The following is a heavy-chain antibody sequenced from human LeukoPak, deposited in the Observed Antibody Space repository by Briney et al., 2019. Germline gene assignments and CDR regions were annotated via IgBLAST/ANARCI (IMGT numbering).Heavy chain of an antibody. V-gene: IGHV3-30-3*01. CDR3: ARAKRSSSSNYYYGMDV. D-gene: IGHD6-6*01. CDR1: GFTFSSYA. CDR2: ISYDGSNK. Sequence: GRSLRLSCAASGFTFSSYAMHWVRQAPGKGLEGVAVISYDGSNKYYADSVKGRFTISRDNSKNTLYLQMNSLRAEDTAVYYCARAKRSSSSNYYYGMDVWGQGTTVTVSS. J-gene: IGHJ6*02.